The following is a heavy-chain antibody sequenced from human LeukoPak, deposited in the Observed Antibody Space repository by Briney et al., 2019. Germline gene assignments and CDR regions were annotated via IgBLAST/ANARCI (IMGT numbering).Heavy chain of an antibody. CDR2: INPSGGST. V-gene: IGHV1-46*01. J-gene: IGHJ4*02. D-gene: IGHD5-12*01. CDR1: GYTFTSYY. Sequence: ASVTVSCKASGYTFTSYYMHWVRQAPGQGLEWMGIINPSGGSTSCAQKFQGRVTMTRDTSTSTVYMELSSLRSEDTAVYYCARGSRGYSGYDLFDYWGQGTLVTVSS. CDR3: ARGSRGYSGYDLFDY.